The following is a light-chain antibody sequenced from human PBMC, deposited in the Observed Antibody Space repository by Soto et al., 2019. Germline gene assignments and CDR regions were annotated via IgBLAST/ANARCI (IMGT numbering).Light chain of an antibody. CDR3: QQFNNYSEA. CDR2: GAS. V-gene: IGKV3-15*01. J-gene: IGKJ1*01. CDR1: QSITTN. Sequence: EIRLKQSPGTLSLSTGERATLSCRASQSITTNLVWYQQKAGQAPRLLIYGASTRATGIPARFSGSGSGTEFTLTISSLQSEDFAVYYCQQFNNYSEAFGQGTKVDIK.